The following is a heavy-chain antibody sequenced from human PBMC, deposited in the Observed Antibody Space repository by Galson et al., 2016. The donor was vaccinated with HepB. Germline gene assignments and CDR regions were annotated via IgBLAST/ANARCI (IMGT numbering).Heavy chain of an antibody. CDR3: ARTPGYSGTWYDAFDI. CDR1: GFAFSSYS. CDR2: ITKNGGLI. J-gene: IGHJ3*02. V-gene: IGHV3-21*01. Sequence: SLRLSCAASGFAFSSYSMNWVRQAPGKGLEWVAGITKNGGLIFYGESVKGRFTISRDNSKNSLYLQMNSLRAEDTAIYFCARTPGYSGTWYDAFDIWGPGTIVTVSS. D-gene: IGHD6-13*01.